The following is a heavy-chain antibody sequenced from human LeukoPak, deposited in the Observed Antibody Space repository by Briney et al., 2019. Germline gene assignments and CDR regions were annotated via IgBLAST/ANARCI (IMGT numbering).Heavy chain of an antibody. Sequence: PSETLFLTCTVSGGSISSSSYYWGWIRQPPGKGLEWIGSIYYSGSTHYNPSLKSRVTISVDTSKNQFSLKMSSVTAADTAVYYCARDIGGRYSWYYFDYWGRGTLVTVSS. D-gene: IGHD2-8*01. V-gene: IGHV4-39*07. CDR2: IYYSGST. CDR3: ARDIGGRYSWYYFDY. J-gene: IGHJ4*02. CDR1: GGSISSSSYY.